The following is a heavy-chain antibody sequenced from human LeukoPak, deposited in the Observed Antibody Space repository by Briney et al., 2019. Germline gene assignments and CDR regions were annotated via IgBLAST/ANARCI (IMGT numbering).Heavy chain of an antibody. D-gene: IGHD1-26*01. CDR3: ASGRWAEEFDP. CDR1: GYTFTSYD. CDR2: MNPNSGNT. V-gene: IGHV1-8*01. J-gene: IGHJ5*02. Sequence: ASVKVSCKASGYTFTSYDINWVRQATGQGLEWMGWMNPNSGNTGYAQKFQGRLTMTRDTSTSTVYMELSSLRSEDTAVYYCASGRWAEEFDPWGQGTLVTVSS.